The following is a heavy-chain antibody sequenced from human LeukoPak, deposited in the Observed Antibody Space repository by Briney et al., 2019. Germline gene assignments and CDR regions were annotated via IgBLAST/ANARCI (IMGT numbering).Heavy chain of an antibody. CDR2: ISSSSSYI. D-gene: IGHD6-13*01. CDR3: ARLFEVEGIAAAGDNWFDP. CDR1: GFTFSSYS. V-gene: IGHV3-21*01. J-gene: IGHJ5*02. Sequence: GGSLRLSCAASGFTFSSYSMNWVRQAPGKGLEWVSSISSSSSYIYYADSVKGRFTISRDNAKNSLYLQMNSLRAEDTAVYYCARLFEVEGIAAAGDNWFDPWGQGTLVTVSS.